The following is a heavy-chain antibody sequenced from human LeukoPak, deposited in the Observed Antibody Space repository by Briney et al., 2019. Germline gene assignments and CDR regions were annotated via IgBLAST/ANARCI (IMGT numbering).Heavy chain of an antibody. Sequence: GGSLRLPCAASGFTFSRYWMHWVRQAPGKGLLWVSRINSDGSSTYYADSVKGRFTTSRDNAKNALHLQMNSLTAEDTAVYYCVLDLFSSFAFDIWGQGTMVTVSS. CDR3: VLDLFSSFAFDI. V-gene: IGHV3-74*01. CDR1: GFTFSRYW. CDR2: INSDGSST. J-gene: IGHJ3*02. D-gene: IGHD3/OR15-3a*01.